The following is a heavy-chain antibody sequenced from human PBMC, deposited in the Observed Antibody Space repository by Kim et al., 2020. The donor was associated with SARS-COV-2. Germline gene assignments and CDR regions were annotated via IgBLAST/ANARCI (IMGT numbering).Heavy chain of an antibody. CDR1: GGSISSNSYY. CDR3: ARREIAGNTGRWFDP. D-gene: IGHD2-21*01. CDR2: IHYSGST. Sequence: SETLSLTCTVSGGSISSNSYYWGWIRQPPEKGLEWIGSIHYSGSTYYNPSLKSRVAMSVDTSKNQFFQRLSSVIATDTAGYYCARREIAGNTGRWFDPWGQGILVTVSS. V-gene: IGHV4-39*01. J-gene: IGHJ5*02.